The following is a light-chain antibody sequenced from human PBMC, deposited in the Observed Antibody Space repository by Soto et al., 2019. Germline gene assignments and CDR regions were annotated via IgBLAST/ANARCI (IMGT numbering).Light chain of an antibody. CDR3: LSYSASSTFV. Sequence: QSALTQPASVSGSPGQSSTISCTGTSIDIGAYNSVSWYQHHPGKAPKLIVFQVSFRPSAVSDRVSGSKSDNTASLTISGLQTEDEADYYSLSYSASSTFVFGTGTKLTLL. J-gene: IGLJ1*01. CDR1: SIDIGAYNS. CDR2: QVS. V-gene: IGLV2-14*01.